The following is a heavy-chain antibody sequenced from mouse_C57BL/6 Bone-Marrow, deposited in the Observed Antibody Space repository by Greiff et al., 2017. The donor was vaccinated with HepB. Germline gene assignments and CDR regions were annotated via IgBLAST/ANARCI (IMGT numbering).Heavy chain of an antibody. CDR2: IDPSDSYT. V-gene: IGHV1-50*01. CDR3: ARGWLPLYYYAMDY. J-gene: IGHJ4*01. Sequence: QVQLQQPGAELVKPGASVKLSCKASGYTFTSYWMQWVKQRPGQGLEWIGEIDPSDSYTNYNQKFKGKATLTVDTSSSTAYMQLSSLTSEDSAVYYCARGWLPLYYYAMDYWGQGTSVTVSS. CDR1: GYTFTSYW. D-gene: IGHD2-3*01.